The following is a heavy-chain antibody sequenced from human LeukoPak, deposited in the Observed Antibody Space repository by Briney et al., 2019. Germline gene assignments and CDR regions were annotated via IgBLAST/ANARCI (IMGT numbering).Heavy chain of an antibody. V-gene: IGHV1-69*13. CDR1: GGTFSSYA. CDR2: IIPIFGTV. CDR3: ARDLGSRDGYNPPNLFDN. Sequence: GASVKVSCKASGGTFSSYAISWVRQAPGQGLEWMGGIIPIFGTVNYAQKFQGRVTITADESTSTAYMELSSLRSEDTAVYYCARDLGSRDGYNPPNLFDNWGQGTLVTVSS. J-gene: IGHJ4*02. D-gene: IGHD5-24*01.